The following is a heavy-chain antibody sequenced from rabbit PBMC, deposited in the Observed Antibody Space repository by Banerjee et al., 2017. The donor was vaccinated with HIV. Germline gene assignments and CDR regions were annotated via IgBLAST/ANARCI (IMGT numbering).Heavy chain of an antibody. CDR3: ARQIGDTAAL. Sequence: QSLEESGGDLVKPGASLTLTCTASGFSFSSSYWMSWVRQAPGKGLEWIGCIWTANSGTYYASWAKGRFTISKTSSTTVTLQMTSLTAADTATYFCARQIGDTAALWGPGTLVTVS. CDR2: IWTANSGT. J-gene: IGHJ4*01. CDR1: GFSFSSSYW. V-gene: IGHV1S40*01. D-gene: IGHD2-1*01.